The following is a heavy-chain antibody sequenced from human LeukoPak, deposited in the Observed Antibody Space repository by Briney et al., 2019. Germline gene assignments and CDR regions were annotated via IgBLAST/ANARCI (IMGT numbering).Heavy chain of an antibody. CDR3: ATGGDFDP. J-gene: IGHJ5*02. CDR1: GFTFSGYA. D-gene: IGHD2-21*02. Sequence: GRSLRLSCAASGFTFSGYAMHWVRQAPGKGLEWVAVISYDGSNKYYADSVKGRFTISRDNSKNTLYLQMNSLRAEDTATYYCATGGDFDPWGPGTLVTVSS. CDR2: ISYDGSNK. V-gene: IGHV3-30-3*01.